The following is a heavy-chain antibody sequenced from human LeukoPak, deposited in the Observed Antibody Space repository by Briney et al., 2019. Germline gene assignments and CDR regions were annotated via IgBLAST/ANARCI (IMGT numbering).Heavy chain of an antibody. J-gene: IGHJ4*02. D-gene: IGHD6-19*01. Sequence: GGSLRLSCAASGFTFSTYAMSWVRQAPGKGLEWVSAISGSGDSTSYADSVMGRFTISRDNSKNTLYLQMNSLRVEDTAGYYCAKDNRRHYTSGPNPDSLHWGQGALVTVSS. V-gene: IGHV3-23*01. CDR2: ISGSGDST. CDR3: AKDNRRHYTSGPNPDSLH. CDR1: GFTFSTYA.